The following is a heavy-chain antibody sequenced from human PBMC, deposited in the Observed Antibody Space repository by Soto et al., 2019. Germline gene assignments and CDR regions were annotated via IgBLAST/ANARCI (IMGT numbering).Heavy chain of an antibody. J-gene: IGHJ4*02. CDR2: MNPKNGET. V-gene: IGHV1-8*01. Sequence: ASVKVSCKASGYTFTTYDINWVRQATGQGLEWMGWMNPKNGETGYAQKFQGRVIMTRDTSISTAYMELSSLRSEDTALYYCARVARRANDTAHDFAKWGQGALVTVYS. CDR1: GYTFTTYD. CDR3: ARVARRANDTAHDFAK. D-gene: IGHD2-21*02.